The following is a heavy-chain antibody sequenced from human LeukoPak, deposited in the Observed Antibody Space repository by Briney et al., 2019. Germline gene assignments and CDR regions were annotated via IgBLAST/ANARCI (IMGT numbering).Heavy chain of an antibody. Sequence: GGSLRLSCAASGFTFSSYAMHWVRQAPGKGLEWVAVISYDGSNKYYADSVKGRSTISRDNSKNTLYLQMNSLRAEDTAVYYCARDSSYYDISTGYHDYWGQGTLVTVSS. D-gene: IGHD3-9*01. CDR3: ARDSSYYDISTGYHDY. CDR1: GFTFSSYA. V-gene: IGHV3-30*04. J-gene: IGHJ4*02. CDR2: ISYDGSNK.